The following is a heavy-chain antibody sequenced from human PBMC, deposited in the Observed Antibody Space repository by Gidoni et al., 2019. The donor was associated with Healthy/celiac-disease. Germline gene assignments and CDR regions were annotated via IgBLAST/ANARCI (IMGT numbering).Heavy chain of an antibody. J-gene: IGHJ6*02. V-gene: IGHV3-30*18. CDR1: GFTFSSYG. CDR3: AKDSTYYYYGMDV. CDR2: ISYDGSNK. Sequence: QVQLVESGGGVVQPGRSLRLSWAASGFTFSSYGMHWVRQAPGKWLEWVAVISYDGSNKYYADSVKGRFTISRDKSKNTLYLQMNSLRAEDTAVYYCAKDSTYYYYGMDVWGQGTTVTVSS.